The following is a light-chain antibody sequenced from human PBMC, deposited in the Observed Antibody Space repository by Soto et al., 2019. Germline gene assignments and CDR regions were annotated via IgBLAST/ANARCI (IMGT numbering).Light chain of an antibody. V-gene: IGKV3-15*01. Sequence: IVVTLSPSTLSVSPKERVTLXRRASQGVSSKLAWYRHKAGQAPRLLISGASTRATGIPARFSGSGSGTEFTLTINSLQSEDSAVYFCQQYTSWPLTFGGGTKVDIK. CDR3: QQYTSWPLT. CDR2: GAS. J-gene: IGKJ4*01. CDR1: QGVSSK.